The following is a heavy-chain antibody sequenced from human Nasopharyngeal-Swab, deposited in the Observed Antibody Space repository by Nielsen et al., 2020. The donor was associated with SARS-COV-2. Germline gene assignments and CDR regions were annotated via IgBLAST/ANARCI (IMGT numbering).Heavy chain of an antibody. CDR3: ARLSGQWLVLGPYFDY. J-gene: IGHJ4*02. Sequence: SETLSLTCTVSGGSISSGSYYWSWIRQPPGKGLEWIGYIYYSGSTNYNPSLKSRVTISVDTSKNQFSLKLSSVTAADTAVYYCARLSGQWLVLGPYFDYWGQGTLVTVSS. D-gene: IGHD6-19*01. CDR2: IYYSGST. CDR1: GGSISSGSYY. V-gene: IGHV4-61*01.